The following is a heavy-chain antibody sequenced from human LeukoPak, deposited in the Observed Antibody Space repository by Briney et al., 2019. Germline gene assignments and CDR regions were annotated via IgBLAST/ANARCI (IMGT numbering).Heavy chain of an antibody. J-gene: IGHJ4*02. CDR1: GGSISTIY. CDR3: ARGGWSLDS. V-gene: IGHV4-59*01. CDR2: IHYSGST. Sequence: SETLSLTCTVSGGSISTIYWSWIRQPPGKGLEWIGYIHYSGSTNYNPSLKCRVIMSVDTSTNQFSLRLSSVTAADTAVYYCARGGWSLDSWGLGTLVTVSS.